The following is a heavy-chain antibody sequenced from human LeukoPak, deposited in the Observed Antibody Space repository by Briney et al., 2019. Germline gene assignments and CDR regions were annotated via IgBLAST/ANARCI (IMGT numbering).Heavy chain of an antibody. CDR3: ARETVGLDY. V-gene: IGHV3-48*02. Sequence: GGSLRLSCAASGFTFSNYNLNWVRQAPGKGLEWVSCISDGSSTIYYADYVRGRFTISRDNAKNSLYLQINSLRDEDTAVYYCARETVGLDYWGQGTLVTVSS. CDR1: GFTFSNYN. CDR2: ISDGSSTI. D-gene: IGHD4-23*01. J-gene: IGHJ4*02.